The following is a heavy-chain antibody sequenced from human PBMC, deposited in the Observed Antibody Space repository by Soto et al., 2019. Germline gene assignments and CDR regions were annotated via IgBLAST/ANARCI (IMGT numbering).Heavy chain of an antibody. V-gene: IGHV3-48*03. D-gene: IGHD6-13*01. Sequence: EVQLVESGGGLVQPGGSLRLSCAASGFTFSSYEMNWVRQAPGKGLEWVSYISSSGSPIYYADSVKGRFTISRDNAKKSLYLQMNSLRAEDTAVYYCARGQYSRGGGYFDYWGQETLVTVSS. J-gene: IGHJ4*02. CDR3: ARGQYSRGGGYFDY. CDR1: GFTFSSYE. CDR2: ISSSGSPI.